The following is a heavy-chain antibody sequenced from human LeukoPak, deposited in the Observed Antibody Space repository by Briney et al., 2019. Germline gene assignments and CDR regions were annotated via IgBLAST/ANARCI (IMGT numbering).Heavy chain of an antibody. CDR1: DGSISIYY. CDR2: VYSSGNT. Sequence: SETLSLTCTVSDGSISIYYWSWIRQPPGKGLEWIGCVYSSGNTNYSPSLKGRAIISADTSKNQFSLKLTSVTAADTAVYYCVRDRELTYWGQGILVTVSS. J-gene: IGHJ4*02. CDR3: VRDRELTY. D-gene: IGHD3-10*01. V-gene: IGHV4-4*08.